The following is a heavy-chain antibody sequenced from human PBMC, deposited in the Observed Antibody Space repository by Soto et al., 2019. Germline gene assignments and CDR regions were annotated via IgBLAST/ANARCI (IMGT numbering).Heavy chain of an antibody. D-gene: IGHD5-18*01. CDR1: GGSFSGYY. V-gene: IGHV4-34*01. Sequence: SETLSLTCAVYGGSFSGYYWSWIRQPPVKGLELSGEINHSGSTNYDPSLKSRVTMSLDTSKSHVSLKLSCLSAADRGVYYCARGRHTAMVGGARYGMDVWGQGTTVTVSS. CDR2: INHSGST. J-gene: IGHJ6*02. CDR3: ARGRHTAMVGGARYGMDV.